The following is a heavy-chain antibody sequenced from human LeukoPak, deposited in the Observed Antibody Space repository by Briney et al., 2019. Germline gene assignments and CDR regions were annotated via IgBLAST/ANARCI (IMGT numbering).Heavy chain of an antibody. Sequence: PSETLSLTCTVSGGSISGYFWSWIRQPAGKGLEWIGRIYMSGSTKYNPSLKSRVTMSVDTSKNQFSLKLSSVTAADTAVYYCARDRRYDFWSGYYTGGSGYFDYWGQGTLVTVSS. CDR3: ARDRRYDFWSGYYTGGSGYFDY. D-gene: IGHD3-3*01. CDR1: GGSISGYF. CDR2: IYMSGST. J-gene: IGHJ4*02. V-gene: IGHV4-4*07.